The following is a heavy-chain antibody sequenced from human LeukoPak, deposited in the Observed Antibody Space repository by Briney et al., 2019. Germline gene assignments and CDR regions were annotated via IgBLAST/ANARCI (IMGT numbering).Heavy chain of an antibody. CDR3: AKDDSHGYHFFDS. J-gene: IGHJ4*02. Sequence: GGSLRLSCAASGCTFISYRMNWIRQAPGKGLEWVSSISGSGEFILYADSLKGRFTISRDNGKNSLYLQMNSLRPEDTAVYYCAKDDSHGYHFFDSWGQGTLVTVSS. D-gene: IGHD3-22*01. V-gene: IGHV3-21*01. CDR1: GCTFISYR. CDR2: ISGSGEFI.